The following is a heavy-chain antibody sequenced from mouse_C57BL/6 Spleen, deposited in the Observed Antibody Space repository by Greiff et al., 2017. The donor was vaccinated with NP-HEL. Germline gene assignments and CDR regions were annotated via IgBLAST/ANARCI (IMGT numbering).Heavy chain of an antibody. Sequence: VQLQESGAELVRPGASVTLSCKASGYTFTDYEMHWVKQTPVHGLEWIGAIDPETGGTAYNQKFKGKAILTADKSSSTAYMELRSLTSEDSAVYYCTRWAYGNLWFAYWGQGTLVTVSA. V-gene: IGHV1-15*01. J-gene: IGHJ3*01. D-gene: IGHD2-1*01. CDR2: IDPETGGT. CDR3: TRWAYGNLWFAY. CDR1: GYTFTDYE.